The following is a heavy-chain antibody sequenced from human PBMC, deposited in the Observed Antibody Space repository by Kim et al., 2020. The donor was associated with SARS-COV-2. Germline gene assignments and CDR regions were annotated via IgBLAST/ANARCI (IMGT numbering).Heavy chain of an antibody. V-gene: IGHV1-3*04. CDR2: IKTGTGDR. CDR3: ARMGASGNYYYDF. CDR1: GYTFNTYA. D-gene: IGHD1-26*01. J-gene: IGHJ4*02. Sequence: ASVKVSCKASGYTFNTYAVHWVRQAPGERLEWMGWIKTGTGDRTYSQKFRGIFTVTWDTSASTAYMDLSSLRSEDTAMYYCARMGASGNYYYDFWGQGTLVTVSS.